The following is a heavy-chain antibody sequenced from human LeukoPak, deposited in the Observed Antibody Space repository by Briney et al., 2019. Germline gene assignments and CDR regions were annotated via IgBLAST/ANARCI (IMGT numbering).Heavy chain of an antibody. Sequence: PETLSLTPTDPGGSISSHYTSWIRQPAGEGLEWIGRIYTSGSTYYNPSLKSRVTMSVDTSKNQFSLKLSSVTAADTAVYYCARAVTGDLYYFDYWGQGTLVTVSS. CDR1: GGSISSHY. D-gene: IGHD3-16*01. J-gene: IGHJ4*02. V-gene: IGHV4-4*07. CDR2: IYTSGST. CDR3: ARAVTGDLYYFDY.